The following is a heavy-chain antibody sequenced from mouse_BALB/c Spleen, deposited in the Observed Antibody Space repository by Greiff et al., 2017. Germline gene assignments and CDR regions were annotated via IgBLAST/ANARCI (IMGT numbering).Heavy chain of an antibody. CDR1: GFTFSDYY. Sequence: EVKLQESGGGLVKPGGSLKLSCAASGFTFSDYYMYWVRQTPEKRLEWVATISDGGSYTYYPDSVKGRFTISRDNAKNNLYLQMCSLKSEDTAMYYCARDWDRYYYAMDYWGQGTSVTVSS. D-gene: IGHD4-1*01. CDR2: ISDGGSYT. CDR3: ARDWDRYYYAMDY. V-gene: IGHV5-4*02. J-gene: IGHJ4*01.